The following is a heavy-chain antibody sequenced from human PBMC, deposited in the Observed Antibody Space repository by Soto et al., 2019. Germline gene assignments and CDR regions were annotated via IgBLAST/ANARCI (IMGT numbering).Heavy chain of an antibody. J-gene: IGHJ5*02. CDR2: ISTRGSTI. D-gene: IGHD6-13*01. Sequence: GGSLRLSCTASGFTFSDFHMNWIRQAPGRGLEWISYISTRGSTIHYVDSVKGRFIISRDDPKSIAYLQMNSLKTEDTAVYYCTRVWEAAAGIYDWFDPWGQGTLVTVSS. CDR3: TRVWEAAAGIYDWFDP. CDR1: GFTFSDFH. V-gene: IGHV3-11*01.